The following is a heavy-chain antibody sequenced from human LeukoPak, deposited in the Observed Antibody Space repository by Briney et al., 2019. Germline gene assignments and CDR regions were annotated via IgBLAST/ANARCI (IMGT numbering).Heavy chain of an antibody. V-gene: IGHV1-69*02. D-gene: IGHD3-22*01. Sequence: SSVKVSCKASGGTFSSYTISWVRQAPGQGLEWMGRIIPILSIANYAQKFQSRVTITADKSTSTAYMELSSLRSEDTAVYYCARSLDYYDSSGSQGQIDYWGQGTLVTVSS. CDR2: IIPILSIA. CDR3: ARSLDYYDSSGSQGQIDY. CDR1: GGTFSSYT. J-gene: IGHJ4*02.